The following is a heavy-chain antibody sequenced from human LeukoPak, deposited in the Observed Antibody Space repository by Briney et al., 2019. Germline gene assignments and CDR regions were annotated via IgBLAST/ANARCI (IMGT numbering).Heavy chain of an antibody. CDR3: ARTSEYSSSWYGGGHYYYYMDV. CDR1: GGSISSSSYY. CDR2: IYCSGST. V-gene: IGHV4-39*01. J-gene: IGHJ6*03. Sequence: SETLSLTCTVSGGSISSSSYYWGWISQPPGKGLEWIGSIYCSGSTYYNPSLKSRVTISVNTSKNQFSLKLSSVAAADTAVYYCARTSEYSSSWYGGGHYYYYMDVWGKGTTVTISS. D-gene: IGHD6-13*01.